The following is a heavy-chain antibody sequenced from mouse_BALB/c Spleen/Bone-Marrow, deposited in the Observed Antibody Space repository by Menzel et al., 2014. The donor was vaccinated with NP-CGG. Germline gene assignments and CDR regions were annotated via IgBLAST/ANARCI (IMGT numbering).Heavy chain of an antibody. V-gene: IGHV5-4*02. CDR2: ISDGGSYT. D-gene: IGHD1-2*01. CDR3: ARVLRPHYYAMDY. J-gene: IGHJ4*01. CDR1: GFTFSDYY. Sequence: EVMLVESGGGLVKPGGSLKLSCAASGFTFSDYYMYWVRQTPEKRLEWVATISDGGSYTYYPDSVKGRSTISRDNAKNNLYLQMSSLKSEDTAMYYCARVLRPHYYAMDYWGQGTSVTVSS.